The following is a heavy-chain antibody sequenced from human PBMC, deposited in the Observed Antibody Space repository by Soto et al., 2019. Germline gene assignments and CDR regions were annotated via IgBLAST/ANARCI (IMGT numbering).Heavy chain of an antibody. D-gene: IGHD2-21*02. Sequence: EVQVVESGGGLVQPGRSLRLSCAASGFSFDDYAMHWVRQAPGKGLEWISGITWNSGSIEYADSVKGRFTISRDNAKNALYLQMNILRVEDTALYYCAKETLQLVTPGSYYFSFKAGWGKGTTVTVSS. CDR1: GFSFDDYA. J-gene: IGHJ6*03. CDR3: AKETLQLVTPGSYYFSFKAG. V-gene: IGHV3-9*01. CDR2: ITWNSGSI.